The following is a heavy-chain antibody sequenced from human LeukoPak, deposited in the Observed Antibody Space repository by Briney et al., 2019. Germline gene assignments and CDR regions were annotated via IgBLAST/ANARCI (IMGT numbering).Heavy chain of an antibody. Sequence: PGGSLRLSCAASGFTFSTFAMSWVRQAPGKGLEWVSAISASDTSTYYADSVKGRFTISRDNSKNTLHLQMNSLRAEDTAVYYCAKDLSSVVAAPFDYWGQGTLVTVSS. V-gene: IGHV3-23*01. CDR1: GFTFSTFA. D-gene: IGHD2-15*01. CDR3: AKDLSSVVAAPFDY. J-gene: IGHJ4*02. CDR2: ISASDTST.